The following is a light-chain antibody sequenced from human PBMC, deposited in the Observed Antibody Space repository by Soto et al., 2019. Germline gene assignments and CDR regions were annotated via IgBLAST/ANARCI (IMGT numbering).Light chain of an antibody. CDR1: SSIVGSYNL. Sequence: QSALTQPASVSGSPGQPITTSSPGTSSIVGSYNLVSWYQQHPGKAPKLMIYEGSKRPSGVSNRFSGSKSGNTASLTISGLQAEDEADYYCCSYAGSSSPVVFGGGTKLTVL. V-gene: IGLV2-23*01. CDR3: CSYAGSSSPVV. J-gene: IGLJ2*01. CDR2: EGS.